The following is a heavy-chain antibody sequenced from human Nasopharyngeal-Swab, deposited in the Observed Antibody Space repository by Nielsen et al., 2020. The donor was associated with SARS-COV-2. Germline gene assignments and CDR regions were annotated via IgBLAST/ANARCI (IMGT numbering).Heavy chain of an antibody. CDR2: ISYDGSNK. CDR3: ARAEYYYDSSGDAFDI. V-gene: IGHV3-30*04. D-gene: IGHD3-22*01. Sequence: VREAPGKGLEWVAVISYDGSNKYYADSVKGRFTISRDNSKNTLYLQMNSLRAEDTAVYYCARAEYYYDSSGDAFDIWGQGTMVTVSS. J-gene: IGHJ3*02.